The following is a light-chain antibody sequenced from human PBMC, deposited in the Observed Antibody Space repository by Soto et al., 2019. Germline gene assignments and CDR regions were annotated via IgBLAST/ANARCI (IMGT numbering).Light chain of an antibody. CDR1: QTISTY. Sequence: DIQMTQSPSSRSASVGDRVTITCRASQTISTYLNWYQQKPGKAPKLLIYAASTLQSGVPSRFSGSGSGTDFTLTINSLQPEDFATYYCQQSHGIPYTFGQGTKLEIK. CDR3: QQSHGIPYT. V-gene: IGKV1-39*01. CDR2: AAS. J-gene: IGKJ2*01.